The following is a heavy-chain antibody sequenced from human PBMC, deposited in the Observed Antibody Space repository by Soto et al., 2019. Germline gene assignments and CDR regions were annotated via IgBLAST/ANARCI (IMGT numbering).Heavy chain of an antibody. Sequence: PETLSLTCTVSGGSISSYYWSWIRQPPGKGLEWIGYIYYGGSTNYIPSLMSRVTISVDASKNQFSLKLSSVTAADTAVYYCARAPFYYGSGAYFDYWGQGTLVTVSS. J-gene: IGHJ4*02. CDR2: IYYGGST. CDR1: GGSISSYY. CDR3: ARAPFYYGSGAYFDY. V-gene: IGHV4-59*01. D-gene: IGHD3-10*01.